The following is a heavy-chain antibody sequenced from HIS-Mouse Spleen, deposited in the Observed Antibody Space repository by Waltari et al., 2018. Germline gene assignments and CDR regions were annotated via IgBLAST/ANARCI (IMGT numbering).Heavy chain of an antibody. J-gene: IGHJ4*02. CDR1: GFSFSRHG. Sequence: QVQLVESGGGVVQPGRSLRLSCAASGFSFSRHGRHWVRQAPGKGLEWVAVISYDGSNKYYADSVKGRFTISRDNSKNTLYLQMNSLRAEDTAVYYCAKASSGWLDYWGQGTLVTVSS. D-gene: IGHD6-19*01. V-gene: IGHV3-30*18. CDR2: ISYDGSNK. CDR3: AKASSGWLDY.